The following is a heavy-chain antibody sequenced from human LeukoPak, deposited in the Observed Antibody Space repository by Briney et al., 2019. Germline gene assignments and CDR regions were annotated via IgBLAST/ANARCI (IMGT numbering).Heavy chain of an antibody. D-gene: IGHD5-12*01. CDR3: AAIPGGYSGYDHYFDY. CDR1: GFTFSSYA. V-gene: IGHV3-30-3*01. J-gene: IGHJ4*02. CDR2: ISYDGSNK. Sequence: GGSLRLSCAASGFTFSSYAMHWVRQAPGKGLEWVAVISYDGSNKYYADSVKGRFTISRDNSKNTLYLQMNSLRAEDTAVYYCAAIPGGYSGYDHYFDYWGQGTLVIVSS.